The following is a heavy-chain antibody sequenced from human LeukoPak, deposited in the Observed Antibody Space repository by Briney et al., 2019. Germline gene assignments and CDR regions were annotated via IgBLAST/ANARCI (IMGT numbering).Heavy chain of an antibody. V-gene: IGHV4-59*08. CDR2: IYYSGST. D-gene: IGHD5-18*01. J-gene: IGHJ4*02. Sequence: PSETLSLTCTVSGGSISSYYRSWIRQPPGEGLEWIGYIYYSGSTNYNPSLKSRVTISVDTSKNQFSLKLSSVTAADTAVYYCARHRTDTAMETNYFDYWGQGTLVTVSS. CDR1: GGSISSYY. CDR3: ARHRTDTAMETNYFDY.